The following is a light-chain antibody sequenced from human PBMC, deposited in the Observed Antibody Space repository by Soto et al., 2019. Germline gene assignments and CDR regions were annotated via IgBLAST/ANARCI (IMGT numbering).Light chain of an antibody. CDR1: SSDVGGYNY. J-gene: IGLJ1*01. CDR3: NSYTSSSTFV. Sequence: QSALTQPASVSGSPGQSITISCTGTSSDVGGYNYVSWYQQHPGKAPKLMIYEVSNRPSGVSNRFSGSRSGNTASLTISGLQAEDEAEYYCNSYTSSSTFVSGTGTKLTVL. CDR2: EVS. V-gene: IGLV2-14*01.